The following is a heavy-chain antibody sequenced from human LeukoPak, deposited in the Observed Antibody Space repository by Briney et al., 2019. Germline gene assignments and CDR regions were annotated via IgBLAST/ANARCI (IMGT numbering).Heavy chain of an antibody. V-gene: IGHV3-30*18. CDR1: GFTFSSYG. J-gene: IGHJ4*02. CDR3: AKGKYDFWSGYYPFDY. Sequence: PGRSLRLSCAASGFTFSSYGMHWVRRAPGKGLEWVAVISYDGSNKYYADSVKGRFTISRDNSKNTLYLQMNSLRAEDTAVYYCAKGKYDFWSGYYPFDYWGQGTLVTVSS. D-gene: IGHD3-3*01. CDR2: ISYDGSNK.